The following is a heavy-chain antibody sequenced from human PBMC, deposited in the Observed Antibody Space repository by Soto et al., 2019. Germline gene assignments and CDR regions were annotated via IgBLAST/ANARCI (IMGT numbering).Heavy chain of an antibody. CDR1: GYSFTSYW. Sequence: PGESLKISCKGSGYSFTSYWISWVRQMPGKGLEWMGRIDPSDSYTNYSPSFQGHVTISADKSISTAYLQWSSLKASDTAMYYCARRGEGTGTTYYYYGMDVWGQGTTVTVSS. V-gene: IGHV5-10-1*01. CDR2: IDPSDSYT. J-gene: IGHJ6*02. CDR3: ARRGEGTGTTYYYYGMDV. D-gene: IGHD1-7*01.